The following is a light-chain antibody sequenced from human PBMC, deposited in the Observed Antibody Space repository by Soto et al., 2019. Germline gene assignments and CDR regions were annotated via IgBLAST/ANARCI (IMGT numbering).Light chain of an antibody. J-gene: IGLJ1*01. CDR2: DVS. CDR3: SSYTSGSTLV. Sequence: QSALTQPASVSGSPGQSITISCTGTSSDVGGYDYVSWYQQHPGIAPKLMICDVSDRPSGISNRFSGSKSGNTASLTISGLQAEDEADYYCSSYTSGSTLVFGTGTKVTVL. CDR1: SSDVGGYDY. V-gene: IGLV2-14*03.